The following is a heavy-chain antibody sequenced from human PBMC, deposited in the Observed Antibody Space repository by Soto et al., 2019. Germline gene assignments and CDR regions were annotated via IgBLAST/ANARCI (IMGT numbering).Heavy chain of an antibody. V-gene: IGHV4-30-2*05. CDR1: GSYISRGFYS. D-gene: IGHD2-2*01. CDR3: ARVYCSSASCSGDAFDI. Sequence: SHTCAFSGSYISRGFYSLSWIRQPPGKGLEWLGYIYHSGGTYYNPSLKSRVTISVDTSKNQFSLKLSSVTAADTAVYYCARVYCSSASCSGDAFDIWVQGTTVT. J-gene: IGHJ3*02. CDR2: IYHSGGT.